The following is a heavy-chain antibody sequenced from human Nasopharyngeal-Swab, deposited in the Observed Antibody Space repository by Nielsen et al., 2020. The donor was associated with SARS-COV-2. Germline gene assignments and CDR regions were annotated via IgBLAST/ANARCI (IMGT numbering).Heavy chain of an antibody. D-gene: IGHD3-9*01. CDR1: GFTFSSYA. Sequence: ESLKISCAASGFTFSSYAMSWVRQAPGKGLEWVSAISGSGGSRYYADSLKGRFTITRDNSKNTLYLQMNSLRAEDTAVYCCAKSLGQLLVWFTYDILTGDYSDAFDIWGQGTMVTVSS. V-gene: IGHV3-23*01. J-gene: IGHJ3*02. CDR2: ISGSGGSR. CDR3: AKSLGQLLVWFTYDILTGDYSDAFDI.